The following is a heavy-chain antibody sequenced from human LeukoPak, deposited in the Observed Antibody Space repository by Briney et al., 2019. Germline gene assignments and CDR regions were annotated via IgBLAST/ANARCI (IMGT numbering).Heavy chain of an antibody. CDR2: INPNSGGT. V-gene: IGHV1-2*02. CDR1: GYTFTGYY. J-gene: IGHJ4*02. CDR3: ARSKRQVVAATEYYFDY. Sequence: ASVKVSCKASGYTFTGYYMHWVRQSPGQRLEWMGWINPNSGGTNYAQKFQGRVTMTRDTSISTAYMELSRLRSDDTAVYYCARSKRQVVAATEYYFDYWGQGTLVTVSS. D-gene: IGHD2-15*01.